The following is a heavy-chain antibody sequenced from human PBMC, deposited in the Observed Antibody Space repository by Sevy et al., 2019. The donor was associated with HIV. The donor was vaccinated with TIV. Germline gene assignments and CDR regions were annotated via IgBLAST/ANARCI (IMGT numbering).Heavy chain of an antibody. V-gene: IGHV3-66*01. CDR1: EFTVSSNY. J-gene: IGHJ4*02. D-gene: IGHD3-22*01. CDR3: ARGGITMIVSYFDY. Sequence: GGSLRLSCAASEFTVSSNYTSWVRQAPGKGLEWVSVIYSGGSTYYADSVKGRFTISRDNSKNTLYLQMNSLRAEDTAVYYCARGGITMIVSYFDYWGQGTLVTVSS. CDR2: IYSGGST.